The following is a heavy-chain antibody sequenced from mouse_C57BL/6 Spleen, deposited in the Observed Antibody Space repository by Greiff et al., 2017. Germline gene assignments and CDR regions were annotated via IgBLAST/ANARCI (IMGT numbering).Heavy chain of an antibody. V-gene: IGHV5-17*01. CDR2: ISSGSSTI. CDR3: ARGVYGNYFYYAMDY. Sequence: EVKLVESGGGLVKPGGSLKLSCAASGFTFSDYGMHWVRQAPEKGLEWVAYISSGSSTIYYADTVKGRFTISRDNAKNTLFLQMTSLRSEDTAMYYCARGVYGNYFYYAMDYWGQGTSVTVSS. CDR1: GFTFSDYG. D-gene: IGHD2-1*01. J-gene: IGHJ4*01.